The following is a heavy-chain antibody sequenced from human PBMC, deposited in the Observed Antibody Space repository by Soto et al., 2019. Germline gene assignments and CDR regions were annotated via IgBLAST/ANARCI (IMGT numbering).Heavy chain of an antibody. CDR1: GFTFSSYS. J-gene: IGHJ5*02. Sequence: GRPLRLPCAVSGFTFSSYSMNWVRQAPGKGLEWVSYISSSSSTIYYADSVKGRFTISRDNAKNSLYLQMNSLRAEDTAVYYCAREKDSSGWRLNCFDPSGQGTLVTVSS. CDR2: ISSSSSTI. V-gene: IGHV3-48*01. CDR3: AREKDSSGWRLNCFDP. D-gene: IGHD6-19*01.